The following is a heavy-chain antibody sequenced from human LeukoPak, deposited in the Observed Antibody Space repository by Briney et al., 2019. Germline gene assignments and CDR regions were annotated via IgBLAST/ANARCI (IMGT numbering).Heavy chain of an antibody. J-gene: IGHJ4*02. CDR3: ATGASKVTTDFANY. D-gene: IGHD4-17*01. Sequence: GESLKISCRGSGYSFTSYWNSWVRQMPGKGLEWIGRIDPSASFTTYSPSFEGHVTISVAKSISTAFLQWKSLKASDSAMYYCATGASKVTTDFANYWGQGTQVAVSS. CDR1: GYSFTSYW. V-gene: IGHV5-10-1*01. CDR2: IDPSASFT.